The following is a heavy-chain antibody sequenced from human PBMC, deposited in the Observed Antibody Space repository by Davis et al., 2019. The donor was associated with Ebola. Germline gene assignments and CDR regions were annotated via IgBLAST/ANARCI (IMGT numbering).Heavy chain of an antibody. CDR1: GGSFSGYY. Sequence: GSLRLSCAVYGGSFSGYYWSWIRQPPGKGLEWIGEINHSGSTNYNPSLKSRVTISVDTSKNQFSLKLSSVTAADTAVYYCARRPAVYYYYYGMDVWGQGTTVTVSS. CDR3: ARRPAVYYYYYGMDV. J-gene: IGHJ6*02. V-gene: IGHV4-34*01. CDR2: INHSGST.